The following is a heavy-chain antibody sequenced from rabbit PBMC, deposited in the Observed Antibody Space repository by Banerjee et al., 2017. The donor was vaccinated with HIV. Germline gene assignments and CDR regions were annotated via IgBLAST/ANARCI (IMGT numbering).Heavy chain of an antibody. CDR1: GIDFSTYG. CDR3: AGVDGGNNYYAFDP. D-gene: IGHD8-1*01. V-gene: IGHV1S47*01. J-gene: IGHJ2*01. CDR2: IYPGFDIT. Sequence: QEQLVESGGGLVTLGGPLTVSCKASGIDFSTYGISWVRQAPGKGLEWIGIIYPGFDITKYASWVNGQFTISLDNAQNTVFLQMTSLTAADTATYFCAGVDGGNNYYAFDPWGPGTLVTVS.